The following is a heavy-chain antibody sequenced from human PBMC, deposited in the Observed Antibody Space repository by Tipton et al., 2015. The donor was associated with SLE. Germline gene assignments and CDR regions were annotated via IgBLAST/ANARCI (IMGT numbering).Heavy chain of an antibody. CDR1: GGSFSGYY. V-gene: IGHV4-34*01. J-gene: IGHJ4*02. CDR3: AGSRLGSFDY. CDR2: INHSGST. D-gene: IGHD3-10*01. Sequence: TLSLTCAVYGGSFSGYYWSWIRQPPGKGLEWIGEINHSGSTNYNPSLKSRVTISVDTSKNQFSRKLSSVTAADTAVYYCAGSRLGSFDYCGQGTLVTVSS.